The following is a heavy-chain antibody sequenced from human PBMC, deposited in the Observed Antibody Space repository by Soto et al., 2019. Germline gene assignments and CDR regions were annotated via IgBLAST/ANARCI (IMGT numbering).Heavy chain of an antibody. Sequence: QVQLQESGPGLVKPSETLSFSCNVSGGSISDFYWSWIRQSPGKRLEWVGYVYYTGSTNYNPALKSRVTISLDTSKNQFSLKVRSVTAADTAVYYCARGGGYDFRSSQAPPIDVWGQGTTVTVSS. CDR3: ARGGGYDFRSSQAPPIDV. CDR1: GGSISDFY. J-gene: IGHJ6*02. CDR2: VYYTGST. D-gene: IGHD3-3*01. V-gene: IGHV4-59*01.